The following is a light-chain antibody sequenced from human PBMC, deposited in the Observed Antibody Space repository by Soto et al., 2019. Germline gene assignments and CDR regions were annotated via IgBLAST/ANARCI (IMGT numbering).Light chain of an antibody. CDR1: QTISSW. V-gene: IGKV1-5*03. CDR2: KAS. CDR3: QQYKAYPCT. Sequence: DIQMTQSPSTLSGSVGDRFTITCRASQTISSWLAWYQQKPGKAPKLLIYKASTLESGVPSNFSGSGSGTEFSLTISSLQPEDFATYYCQQYKAYPCTFGQGTKVDIK. J-gene: IGKJ1*01.